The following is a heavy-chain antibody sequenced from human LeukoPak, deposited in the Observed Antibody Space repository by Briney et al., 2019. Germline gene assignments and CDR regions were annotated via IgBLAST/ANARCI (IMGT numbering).Heavy chain of an antibody. CDR1: GFTFSGYG. D-gene: IGHD3-22*01. CDR2: IRYDGSDK. V-gene: IGHV3-30*02. Sequence: GGSLRLSCAASGFTFSGYGMHWVRQAPGKGLEWVAFIRYDGSDKYYADSVKGRFTLSRDNSKNTVYLQMNSLRADDTAVYYCAKDSGYYDSSGPDSWGQGTLVIVSS. J-gene: IGHJ5*01. CDR3: AKDSGYYDSSGPDS.